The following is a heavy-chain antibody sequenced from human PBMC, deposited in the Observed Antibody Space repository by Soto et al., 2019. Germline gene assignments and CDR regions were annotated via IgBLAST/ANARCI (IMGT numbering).Heavy chain of an antibody. J-gene: IGHJ3*02. CDR1: GGTFSSYA. CDR3: ARGQIGYCSGGSCYHAFDI. CDR2: IIPIFGTA. Sequence: GASVKVSCKASGGTFSSYAISWVRQAPGQGLEWMGGIIPIFGTANYAQKFQGRVTITADESTSTAYMELSSLRSEDTAVYYCARGQIGYCSGGSCYHAFDIWGQGTMVTVSS. V-gene: IGHV1-69*13. D-gene: IGHD2-15*01.